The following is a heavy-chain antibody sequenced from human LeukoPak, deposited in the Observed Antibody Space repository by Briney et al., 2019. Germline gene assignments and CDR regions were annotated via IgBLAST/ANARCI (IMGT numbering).Heavy chain of an antibody. Sequence: PGASLKISCKGSGYRFTSYWIGWVRQMPGKGLEWMGIIYPGDSDTRFSPSFQGQVTISADKTISTAYLQCSSLKASDTAMYYCARHLPCPVVPAAAVDYWGQGTLVTVSS. CDR1: GYRFTSYW. CDR3: ARHLPCPVVPAAAVDY. CDR2: IYPGDSDT. D-gene: IGHD2-2*01. V-gene: IGHV5-51*01. J-gene: IGHJ4*02.